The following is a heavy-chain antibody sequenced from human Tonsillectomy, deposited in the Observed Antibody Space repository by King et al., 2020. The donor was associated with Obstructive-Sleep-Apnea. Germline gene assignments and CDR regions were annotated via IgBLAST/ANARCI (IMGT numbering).Heavy chain of an antibody. D-gene: IGHD3-22*01. Sequence: QLQESGPGLVKPAETLSLTCTGSGGSISNYYWSWMRQSPGKGLEWFGYIYYSGSTNYNPSLRSRVTISLDTSKNQFSLKLSAVTAADTAVYYCARGQYYDSRGYYQYYFDYWGQGTLVTVSS. V-gene: IGHV4-59*01. CDR3: ARGQYYDSRGYYQYYFDY. J-gene: IGHJ4*02. CDR1: GGSISNYY. CDR2: IYYSGST.